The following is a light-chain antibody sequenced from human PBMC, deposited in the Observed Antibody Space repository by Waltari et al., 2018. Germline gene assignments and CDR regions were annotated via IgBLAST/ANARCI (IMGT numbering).Light chain of an antibody. J-gene: IGLJ1*01. Sequence: QSALTQPASVSGSPGQSITISCTGTSSDVGGYNYVSWYQQHPGKAPKLMLYDVIKRPAGVSNRFSGSKSGNTASLTISGLQAEDEADYYCSSYTSSYTYVFGSGTKVTVL. CDR2: DVI. CDR1: SSDVGGYNY. CDR3: SSYTSSYTYV. V-gene: IGLV2-14*01.